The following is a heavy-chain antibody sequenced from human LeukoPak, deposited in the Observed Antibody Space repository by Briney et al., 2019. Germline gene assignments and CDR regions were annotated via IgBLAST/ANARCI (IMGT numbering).Heavy chain of an antibody. CDR2: IYHSGST. Sequence: SETLSLTCTVSGGSISSYYWSWIRQPPGKGLEWIGYIYHSGSTYYNPSLKSRVTISVDRSKNQFSLKLSSVTAADTAVYYCARDSSSSAFDIWGQGTMVTVSS. V-gene: IGHV4-59*12. CDR1: GGSISSYY. J-gene: IGHJ3*02. D-gene: IGHD6-13*01. CDR3: ARDSSSSAFDI.